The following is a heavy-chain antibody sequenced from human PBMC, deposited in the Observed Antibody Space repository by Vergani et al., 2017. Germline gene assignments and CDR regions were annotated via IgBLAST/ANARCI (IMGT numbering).Heavy chain of an antibody. CDR1: GFTFSSYG. CDR2: IWYDGSNK. V-gene: IGHV3-33*01. D-gene: IGHD3-22*01. Sequence: QVQLVESGGGVVQPGRSLRLSCAASGFTFSSYGMHWVRQAPGKGLEWVAVIWYDGSNKYYADSVKGRFTISRDNSKNTLYLQMNSLRAEDTAVYYCATSDDSSGYYQRAFDYWGQGTLVTVSS. J-gene: IGHJ4*02. CDR3: ATSDDSSGYYQRAFDY.